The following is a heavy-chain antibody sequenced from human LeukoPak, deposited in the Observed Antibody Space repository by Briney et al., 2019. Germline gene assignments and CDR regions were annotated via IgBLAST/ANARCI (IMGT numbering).Heavy chain of an antibody. CDR2: ISSSSSYI. Sequence: GGSLRLSCAASGFTFSSYSMNWVRQAPGKGLEWVSSISSSSSYIYYADSVKGRFTISRDNAKNSLYLQMNSLRAEDTAVYYCARTLMEDCSSTSCYTSTRHAFDIWGQGTMVTVSS. CDR1: GFTFSSYS. V-gene: IGHV3-21*01. D-gene: IGHD2-2*02. J-gene: IGHJ3*02. CDR3: ARTLMEDCSSTSCYTSTRHAFDI.